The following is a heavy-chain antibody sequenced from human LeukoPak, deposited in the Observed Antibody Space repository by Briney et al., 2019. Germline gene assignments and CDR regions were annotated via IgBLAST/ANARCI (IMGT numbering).Heavy chain of an antibody. V-gene: IGHV3-23*01. Sequence: GGSLRLSCAASGFTFSSYAMSWVRQAPGKGLEWVSLINDSGGNTYYADSVKGRFTISRDNSKNTLYLQMNSLRVEDTAVYYCAKDRCSGTSCQFDYWGQGTLVTVSS. J-gene: IGHJ4*02. CDR1: GFTFSSYA. CDR3: AKDRCSGTSCQFDY. CDR2: INDSGGNT. D-gene: IGHD2-2*01.